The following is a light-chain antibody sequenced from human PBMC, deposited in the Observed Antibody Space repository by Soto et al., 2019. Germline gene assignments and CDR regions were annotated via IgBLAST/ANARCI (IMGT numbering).Light chain of an antibody. Sequence: ETVLTQSPATLSLSPGERATLSCRASQSINTSLAWYQQKPGQAPRLLIYDASNRATGIPARFSGSGSGTDFTLTISSLEPEDFAVYYCQQRFTWPSFGPGTKVDVK. CDR3: QQRFTWPS. J-gene: IGKJ3*01. CDR2: DAS. CDR1: QSINTS. V-gene: IGKV3-11*01.